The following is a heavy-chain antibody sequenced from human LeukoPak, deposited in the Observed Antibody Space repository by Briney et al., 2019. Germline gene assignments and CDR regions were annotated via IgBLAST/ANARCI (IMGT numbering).Heavy chain of an antibody. D-gene: IGHD3-22*01. CDR2: ISYDGSNK. CDR1: GFTFSSYG. J-gene: IGHJ6*03. CDR3: AKTSKLSYYYDSSGREIYYYYYYMDV. Sequence: GGSLRLSCAASGFTFSSYGVHWVRQAPGKGLEWVAVISYDGSNKYYADSVKGRFTISRGNSKNTLYLQMNSLRAEDTAVYYCAKTSKLSYYYDSSGREIYYYYYYMDVWGKGTTVTVSS. V-gene: IGHV3-30*18.